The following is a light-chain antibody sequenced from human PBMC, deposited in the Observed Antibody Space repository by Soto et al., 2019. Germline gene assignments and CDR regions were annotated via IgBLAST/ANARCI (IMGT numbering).Light chain of an antibody. CDR1: QSVSTY. Sequence: DIVLTQSTATLSLSPGERATLWFRASQSVSTYLAWYQQKPGQAPRLLIYDASNRATGIPARFSGSGSGTDFTLTISSLEPEDFAVYHCQQRSSLPSSGQGTRLEIK. CDR2: DAS. J-gene: IGKJ5*01. CDR3: QQRSSLPS. V-gene: IGKV3-11*01.